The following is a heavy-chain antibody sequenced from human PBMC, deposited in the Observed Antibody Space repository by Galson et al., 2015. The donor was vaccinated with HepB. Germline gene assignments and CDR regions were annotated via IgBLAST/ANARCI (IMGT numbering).Heavy chain of an antibody. J-gene: IGHJ4*02. CDR3: ARDPRSLGDFDS. Sequence: CAISGDSVSSNSAAWNWIRQSPSGGLEWLGRTYYRSEWYFDYALSVKSRMTIDPDTSKNQFSLQVNSVTPEDTAVYYCARDPRSLGDFDSWGQGTLVTVSS. CDR2: TYYRSEWYF. V-gene: IGHV6-1*01. CDR1: GDSVSSNSAA. D-gene: IGHD3-16*01.